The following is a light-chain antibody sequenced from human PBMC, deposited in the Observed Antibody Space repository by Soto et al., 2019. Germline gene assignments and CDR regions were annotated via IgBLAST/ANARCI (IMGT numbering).Light chain of an antibody. CDR1: QNIDTY. CDR2: DAS. V-gene: IGKV3-11*01. Sequence: EIVLTQSPATLSLSPGERATLSYRASQNIDTYLDWYQQKPGQSPRLLIFDASSRATGTPARFSGSGSGTDFTLTISSLEPEDFALYHCLQRSAWPLTFGPGTKVDIK. CDR3: LQRSAWPLT. J-gene: IGKJ3*01.